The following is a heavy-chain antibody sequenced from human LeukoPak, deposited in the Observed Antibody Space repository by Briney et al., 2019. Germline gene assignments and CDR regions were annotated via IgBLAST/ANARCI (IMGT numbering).Heavy chain of an antibody. V-gene: IGHV3-7*01. CDR1: GFTFSNYW. D-gene: IGHD4-17*01. CDR3: ARGYSDRLR. CDR2: INLDGSET. Sequence: GGSLRLSCAAPGFTFSNYWMTWVRQGPGEGLEWLANINLDGSETHFVDSVKGRFTISRDNAKNSLSLQMSGLRVEDTAVYYCARGYSDRLRRGQGTQVTVSS. J-gene: IGHJ4*02.